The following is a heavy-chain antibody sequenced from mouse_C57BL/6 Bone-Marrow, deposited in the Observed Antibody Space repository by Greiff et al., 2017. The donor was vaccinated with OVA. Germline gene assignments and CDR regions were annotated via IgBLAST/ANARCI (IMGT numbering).Heavy chain of an antibody. CDR2: IYPRSGNT. CDR3: VYYDYDGYYFDY. V-gene: IGHV1-81*01. J-gene: IGHJ2*01. Sequence: QVQLQQSGAELARPGASVKLSCKASGYTFTSYGISWVKQRTGQGLEWIGEIYPRSGNTYYNEKFKGKATLTADKSSSTAYMELRSLTSEDSAVYFGVYYDYDGYYFDYWGQGTTLTVSS. CDR1: GYTFTSYG. D-gene: IGHD2-4*01.